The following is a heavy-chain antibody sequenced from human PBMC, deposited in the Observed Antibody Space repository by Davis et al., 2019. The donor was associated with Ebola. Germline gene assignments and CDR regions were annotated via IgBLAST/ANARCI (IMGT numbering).Heavy chain of an antibody. Sequence: MPSETLSLTCTVSGGSVSSGSYYWSWIRQPPGKGLEWIGYIYYSGSTNYNPSLKSRVTISVDRPKNQFSLKLTSVTAADTAVYYCARGTYSSSPPDYWGQGTLVAVSS. V-gene: IGHV4-61*01. D-gene: IGHD6-13*01. CDR2: IYYSGST. CDR3: ARGTYSSSPPDY. J-gene: IGHJ4*02. CDR1: GGSVSSGSYY.